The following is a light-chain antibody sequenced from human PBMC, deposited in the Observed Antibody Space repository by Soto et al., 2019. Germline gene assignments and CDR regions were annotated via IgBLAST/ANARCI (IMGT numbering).Light chain of an antibody. CDR1: QRVSSN. CDR3: HQYNNWPFT. CDR2: GAS. J-gene: IGKJ2*01. Sequence: EIVMTQSPATLSVSPGERATLSCRASQRVSSNLAWYQQKPGQAPRLLISGASTRATGIPARFSGSGSGTEFTLTIRSLQSADFAIYYCHQYNNWPFTFGQVTKLEIK. V-gene: IGKV3-15*01.